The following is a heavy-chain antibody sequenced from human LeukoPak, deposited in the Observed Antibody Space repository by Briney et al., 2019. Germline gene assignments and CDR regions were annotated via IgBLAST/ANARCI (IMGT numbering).Heavy chain of an antibody. CDR3: ARGIWFGELLSSYGMDV. Sequence: ASVKVSCKASGYTFSSYDINWVRQATGQGLEWMGWMNPNSGNTGYAQKFQGRVTMPRNTSISTAYMELSSLRSEDTAVYYCARGIWFGELLSSYGMDVWGQGTTVTVSS. CDR2: MNPNSGNT. V-gene: IGHV1-8*01. J-gene: IGHJ6*02. CDR1: GYTFSSYD. D-gene: IGHD3-10*01.